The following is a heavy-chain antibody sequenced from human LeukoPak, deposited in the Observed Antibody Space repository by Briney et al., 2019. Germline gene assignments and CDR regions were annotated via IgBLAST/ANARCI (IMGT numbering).Heavy chain of an antibody. V-gene: IGHV4-39*01. CDR2: IYYSGST. CDR3: ARSSNGYYHFDL. CDR1: GGSISSSSYY. D-gene: IGHD3-22*01. J-gene: IGHJ2*01. Sequence: SETLSLTCTVSGGSISSSSYYWGWIRQPPGKGLEWIASIYYSGSTYYNPSLKSRVTISVDTSKNQFSLKLSSVTAADTAVYYCARSSNGYYHFDLWGCGTLVTVSS.